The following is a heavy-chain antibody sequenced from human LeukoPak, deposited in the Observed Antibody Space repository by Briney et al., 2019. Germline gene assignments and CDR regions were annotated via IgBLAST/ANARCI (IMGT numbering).Heavy chain of an antibody. CDR3: ARDLTYCSGGSCVYYYGMDV. V-gene: IGHV4-30-4*01. D-gene: IGHD2-15*01. CDR2: IYYSGST. CDR1: GGSISSGDYY. J-gene: IGHJ6*02. Sequence: PSQTLSLTCTVSGGSISSGDYYWSWIRQPPGKGLEWIGYIYYSGSTYYNPSLKSRVTISVDTSKNQFSLKLSSVTAADTAVYYCARDLTYCSGGSCVYYYGMDVWGQGTTVTVSS.